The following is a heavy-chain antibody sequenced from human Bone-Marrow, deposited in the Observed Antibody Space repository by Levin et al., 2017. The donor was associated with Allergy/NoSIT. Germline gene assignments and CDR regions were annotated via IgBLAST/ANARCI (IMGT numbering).Heavy chain of an antibody. CDR1: GYSFPSYW. V-gene: IGHV5-51*01. CDR2: IYPGDSDT. J-gene: IGHJ4*02. CDR3: ARRAGGSGWLNLDY. D-gene: IGHD6-19*01. Sequence: ASVKVSCKGSGYSFPSYWIGWVRQMPGKGLEWMGIIYPGDSDTRYSPSFQGQVTISADKSISTAYLQWSSLKASDTAIYYCARRAGGSGWLNLDYWSQGTLVTVSS.